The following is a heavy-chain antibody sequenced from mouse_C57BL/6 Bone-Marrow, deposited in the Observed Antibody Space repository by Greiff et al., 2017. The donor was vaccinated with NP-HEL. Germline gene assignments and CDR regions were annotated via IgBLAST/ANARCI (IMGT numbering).Heavy chain of an antibody. CDR1: GFTFSDYG. V-gene: IGHV5-15*01. J-gene: IGHJ1*03. CDR3: ARQWGNWYFDV. CDR2: ISNLAYSI. Sequence: EVKLVESGGGLVQPGGSLKLSCAASGFTFSDYGMAWVRQAPRKGPEWVAFISNLAYSIYYADTVTGRFTISRENAKNTLYLEMSSLRSEDTAMYYCARQWGNWYFDVWGTGTTVTVSS.